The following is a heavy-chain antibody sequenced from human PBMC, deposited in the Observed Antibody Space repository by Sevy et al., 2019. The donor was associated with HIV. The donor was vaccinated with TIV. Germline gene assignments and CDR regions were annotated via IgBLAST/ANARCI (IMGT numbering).Heavy chain of an antibody. Sequence: GGSLRLSCAASGFTFSSYWMSWVRQAPGKGLEWVANIKQDGSEKYYVDSVKGRFTISRDNAKNSLYLQMNSLRAEDMAVYYCARDLPYCSGGSCATDPFDYWGQGTLVTVSS. V-gene: IGHV3-7*03. J-gene: IGHJ4*02. CDR2: IKQDGSEK. D-gene: IGHD2-15*01. CDR3: ARDLPYCSGGSCATDPFDY. CDR1: GFTFSSYW.